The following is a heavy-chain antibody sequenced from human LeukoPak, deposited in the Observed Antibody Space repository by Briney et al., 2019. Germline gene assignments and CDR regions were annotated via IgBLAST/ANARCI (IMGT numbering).Heavy chain of an antibody. J-gene: IGHJ4*02. V-gene: IGHV3-73*01. CDR1: GFTFSSYG. Sequence: PGRSLRLSCAASGFTFSSYGMHWVRQASGKGLEWVGRITTKRSNYATAYTASVKGRFTISRHDSENTAYLQMNSLKTEDTALYYCTTYRSGHYWGQGTLVTVSS. CDR3: TTYRSGHY. CDR2: ITTKRSNYAT. D-gene: IGHD6-19*01.